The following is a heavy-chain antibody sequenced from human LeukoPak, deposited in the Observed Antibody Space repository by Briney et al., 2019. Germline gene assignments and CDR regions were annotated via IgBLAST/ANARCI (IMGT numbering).Heavy chain of an antibody. J-gene: IGHJ4*02. CDR3: ARDRPLDYGGTYYFDY. D-gene: IGHD4-23*01. Sequence: PSETLSPTCTVSGGSISSYYWSWIRQPPGKGLEWIGYIYYSGSTNYNPSLKSRVTISVDTSKNQFSLKLSSVTAADTAVYYCARDRPLDYGGTYYFDYWGQGTLVTVSS. CDR1: GGSISSYY. V-gene: IGHV4-59*01. CDR2: IYYSGST.